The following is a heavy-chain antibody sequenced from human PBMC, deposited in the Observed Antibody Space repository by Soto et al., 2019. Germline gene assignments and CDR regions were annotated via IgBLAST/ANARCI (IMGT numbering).Heavy chain of an antibody. CDR3: ARGGISPDY. CDR2: ISGYNGNT. CDR1: GYTFTTSS. J-gene: IGHJ4*02. Sequence: QVQLVQSGVEVKAPGASVKVSCKASGYTFTTSSISWVRQAPGQGLEWMGWISGYNGNTNYAQKFQGRVTLTTDTSTNTGYMELRSLRSDDTAVYYCARGGISPDYWGQGTLGTVSS. D-gene: IGHD3-10*01. V-gene: IGHV1-18*01.